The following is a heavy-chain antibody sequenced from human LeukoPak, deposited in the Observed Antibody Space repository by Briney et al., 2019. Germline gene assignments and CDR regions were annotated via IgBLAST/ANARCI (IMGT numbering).Heavy chain of an antibody. CDR1: GFTFSSYW. V-gene: IGHV3-7*01. Sequence: PGRSLRLSCAASGFTFSSYWMSWVRQAPGKGLEWVANIKQDGSEKYYVDSVKGRFTISRDNAKNSLYLQMNSLRAEDTAVYYCAEGGLRRSSWYGNWGQGTLVTVSS. CDR2: IKQDGSEK. CDR3: AEGGLRRSSWYGN. D-gene: IGHD6-13*01. J-gene: IGHJ4*02.